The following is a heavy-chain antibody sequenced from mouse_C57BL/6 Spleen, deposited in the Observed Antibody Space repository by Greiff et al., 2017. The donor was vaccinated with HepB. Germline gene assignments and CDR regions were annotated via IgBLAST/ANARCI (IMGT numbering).Heavy chain of an antibody. CDR3: ARRDYGSGVYWYVYV. CDR1: GYSITSGYY. J-gene: IGHJ1*03. CDR2: ISYDGSN. V-gene: IGHV3-6*01. Sequence: EVQLVESGPGLVIPSQSLSLTCSVTGYSITSGYYWNWIRQFPGNKLEWMGYISYDGSNNYNPSLKNRISITRDTSKNQFFLKLKSVTTEDTATYYCARRDYGSGVYWYVYVWGTESTVTVSS. D-gene: IGHD1-1*01.